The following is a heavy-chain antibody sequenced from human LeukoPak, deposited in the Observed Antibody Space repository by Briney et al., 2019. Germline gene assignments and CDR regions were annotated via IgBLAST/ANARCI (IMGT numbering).Heavy chain of an antibody. CDR2: ISWNSDNI. D-gene: IGHD2-2*01. J-gene: IGHJ4*02. CDR3: RTFGYCSSTSCFYFDY. Sequence: GGPLRLSCAASGFTFGDSAMHWVRQGPGKGLEWVSGISWNSDNIGYADSVKGRFTISRDNAKNSLYLQMNSLRAEDTAVYYCRTFGYCSSTSCFYFDYWGQGTLVTVSS. CDR1: GFTFGDSA. V-gene: IGHV3-9*01.